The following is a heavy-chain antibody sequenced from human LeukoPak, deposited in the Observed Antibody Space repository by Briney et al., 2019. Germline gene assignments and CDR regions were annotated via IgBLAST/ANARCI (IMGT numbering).Heavy chain of an antibody. CDR3: TRDLGAAYFDY. CDR1: GGSISSYY. Sequence: SETLSLTCTVSGGSISSYYWSWIRQPPGKGLEWIGYIYYSGSTNYNPSLKSRVTISVDTSKNQFSLKLSSVTAADTAVYYCTRDLGAAYFDYWGQGTLVTVSS. V-gene: IGHV4-59*12. CDR2: IYYSGST. D-gene: IGHD1-26*01. J-gene: IGHJ4*02.